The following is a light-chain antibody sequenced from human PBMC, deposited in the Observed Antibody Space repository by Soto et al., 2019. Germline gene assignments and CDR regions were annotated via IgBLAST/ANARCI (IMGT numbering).Light chain of an antibody. CDR1: SSGVGGYNY. CDR2: YVS. V-gene: IGLV2-11*02. J-gene: IGLJ3*02. CDR3: CSYADRYTLV. Sequence: QSALTQPRSVSGSPGQSVTISCSGTSSGVGGYNYVSWYQQHPGKAPKRILRYVSKRPSGVPDRFSGSKSGNTASLTISGLQAEDEADYYCCSYADRYTLVFGGGTKVTAL.